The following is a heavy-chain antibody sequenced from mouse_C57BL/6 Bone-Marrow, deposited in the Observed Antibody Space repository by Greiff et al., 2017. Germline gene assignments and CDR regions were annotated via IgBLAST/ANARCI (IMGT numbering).Heavy chain of an antibody. CDR3: ARPYGNHGGFAY. CDR2: ISSGSSTI. Sequence: EVKLVESGGGLVKPGGSLKLSCAASGFTFSDYGMHWVRQAPEKGLEWVAYISSGSSTIYYADTVKGRFTISRNNAKNTLFLQMTSLRSEDTAMYYCARPYGNHGGFAYWGQGTLVTVSA. CDR1: GFTFSDYG. J-gene: IGHJ3*01. V-gene: IGHV5-17*01. D-gene: IGHD2-1*01.